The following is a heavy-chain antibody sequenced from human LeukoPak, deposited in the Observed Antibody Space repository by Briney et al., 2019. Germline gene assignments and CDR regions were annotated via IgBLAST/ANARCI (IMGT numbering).Heavy chain of an antibody. D-gene: IGHD3-22*01. V-gene: IGHV1-3*01. CDR3: ARARTYYDSSGEYFDY. J-gene: IGHJ4*02. CDR1: GYTFTTYA. Sequence: ASVKVSCKASGYTFTTYAIHWVRQAPGQRLEWMGWINVGNANTKYSQKLQGRVTITRDTSASTAYMELSRLRSDDTAVYYCARARTYYDSSGEYFDYWGQGTLVTVSS. CDR2: INVGNANT.